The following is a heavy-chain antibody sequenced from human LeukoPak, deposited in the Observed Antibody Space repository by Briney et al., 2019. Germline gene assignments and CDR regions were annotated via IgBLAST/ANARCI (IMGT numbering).Heavy chain of an antibody. J-gene: IGHJ4*02. V-gene: IGHV3-23*01. CDR1: GFTFSSYA. CDR2: ISGSGGST. CDR3: AKSGSGYYYDSSGLDY. D-gene: IGHD3-22*01. Sequence: GGSLRLSCAASGFTFSSYAMSWARQAPGKGLEWVSAISGSGGSTYYADSVKGRFTISRDNSKNTLYLQMNSLRAEDTAVYYCAKSGSGYYYDSSGLDYWGQGTLVTVSS.